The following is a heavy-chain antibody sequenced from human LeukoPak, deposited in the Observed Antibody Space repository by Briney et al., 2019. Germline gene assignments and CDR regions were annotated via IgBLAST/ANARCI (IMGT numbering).Heavy chain of an antibody. V-gene: IGHV3-23*01. Sequence: GGSLRLSCAASGFTFSSYAMSWVRQAPGKGLEWVSAISGGGVGTYYADSVKGRFAISRDNSKNTLYLHMNSLRAEDTAVYYCARKTQGTYYSLDYWGQGTLVTVSS. CDR1: GFTFSSYA. D-gene: IGHD1-26*01. CDR2: ISGGGVGT. CDR3: ARKTQGTYYSLDY. J-gene: IGHJ4*02.